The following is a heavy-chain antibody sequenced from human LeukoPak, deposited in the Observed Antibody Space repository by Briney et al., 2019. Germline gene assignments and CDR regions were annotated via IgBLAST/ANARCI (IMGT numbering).Heavy chain of an antibody. J-gene: IGHJ3*01. Sequence: SETLSLTCTVSGGSISNDDYYWSWIRQHPGKGLEWIVYIYYSGSTYYNPSLKSRATISQDTSKNQFSLKLSSVTAADTAVYFCARWGRIRETMFAFDVWGQGTTVTVSS. CDR3: ARWGRIRETMFAFDV. V-gene: IGHV4-31*03. D-gene: IGHD3-10*01. CDR1: GGSISNDDYY. CDR2: IYYSGST.